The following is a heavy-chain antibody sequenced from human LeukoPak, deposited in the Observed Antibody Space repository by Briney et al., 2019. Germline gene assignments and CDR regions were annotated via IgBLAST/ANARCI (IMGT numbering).Heavy chain of an antibody. Sequence: PSETLSLTCTVSGGSISSSSYYWGWIRQPPGKGLEWIGSIYYSGSTYYNPSLKSRVTISVDTSKNQFSLKLSSVTAADTAVYYCARPTTVHAFDIWGKGTMVTVSS. CDR3: ARPTTVHAFDI. J-gene: IGHJ3*02. D-gene: IGHD4-17*01. CDR1: GGSISSSSYY. CDR2: IYYSGST. V-gene: IGHV4-39*01.